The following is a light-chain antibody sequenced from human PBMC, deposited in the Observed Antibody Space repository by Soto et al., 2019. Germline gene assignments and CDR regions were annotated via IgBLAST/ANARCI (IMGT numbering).Light chain of an antibody. CDR1: QSVSSN. J-gene: IGKJ1*01. CDR2: GAS. V-gene: IGKV3-15*01. Sequence: IVMTHAPATLSVSPGEIATLSFGASQSVSSNLAWYQQKPCQAPRLLIYGASTRATGSPDRFSASGSATEFTLTISSLQSEDFAVYYCQQYNDWPRTFGQGTKVDIK. CDR3: QQYNDWPRT.